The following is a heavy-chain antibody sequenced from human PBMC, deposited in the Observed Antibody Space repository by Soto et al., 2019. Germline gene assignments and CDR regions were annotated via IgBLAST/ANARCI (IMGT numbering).Heavy chain of an antibody. CDR2: ITWNSGKI. V-gene: IGHV3-9*01. CDR1: GFTFDDYA. J-gene: IGHJ4*01. D-gene: IGHD3-22*01. Sequence: GGSLRLSCTASGFTFDDYAMHWVRQGPGRGLEWVSGITWNSGKIAYADSVKGRFTIARDDDNNSLYLQMNSLRPEDTALYYCVNDSYDDFNRLLSKAEYFLDYCGHGTLVTVSS. CDR3: VNDSYDDFNRLLSKAEYFLDY.